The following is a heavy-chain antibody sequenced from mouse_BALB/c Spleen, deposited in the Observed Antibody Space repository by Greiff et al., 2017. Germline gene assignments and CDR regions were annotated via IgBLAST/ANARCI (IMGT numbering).Heavy chain of an antibody. CDR1: GYTFTSYW. CDR3: AREDWFAY. J-gene: IGHJ3*01. Sequence: VKLMESGAELARPGASVKLSCKASGYTFTSYWMQWVKQRPGQGLEWIGAIYPGDGDTRYTQKFKGKATLTADKSSSTAYMQLSSLASEDSAVYYCAREDWFAYWGQGTLVTVSA. V-gene: IGHV1-87*01. CDR2: IYPGDGDT.